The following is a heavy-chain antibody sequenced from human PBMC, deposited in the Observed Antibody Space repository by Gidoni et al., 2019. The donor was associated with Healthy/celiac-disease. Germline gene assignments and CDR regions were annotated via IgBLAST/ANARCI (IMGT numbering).Heavy chain of an antibody. CDR3: AGIGYSGYDGDY. J-gene: IGHJ4*02. Sequence: QVQLQESGPGLVKPSETLSLTCTVSGYSISSGYYWGWIRQPPGKGLEWIGSIYHSGSTYYNPSLKSRVTISVDTSKNQFSLKLSSVTAADTAVYYCAGIGYSGYDGDYWGQGTLVTVSS. D-gene: IGHD5-12*01. CDR2: IYHSGST. V-gene: IGHV4-38-2*02. CDR1: GYSISSGYY.